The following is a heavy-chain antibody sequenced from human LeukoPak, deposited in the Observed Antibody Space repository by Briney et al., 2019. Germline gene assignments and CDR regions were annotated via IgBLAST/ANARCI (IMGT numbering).Heavy chain of an antibody. V-gene: IGHV3-48*04. CDR1: GFTFSTYG. D-gene: IGHD3-10*01. CDR3: ARKTGSTIQYGSGIFDY. CDR2: TSNTGTTI. Sequence: GRSLRLSYAASGFTFSTYGMHWVRQAPGKGLEWASYTSNTGTTINYADSVKGRFTISRDNAKKSLYLQMNSLRVEDTAVYYCARKTGSTIQYGSGIFDYWGQGTLVTVSS. J-gene: IGHJ4*02.